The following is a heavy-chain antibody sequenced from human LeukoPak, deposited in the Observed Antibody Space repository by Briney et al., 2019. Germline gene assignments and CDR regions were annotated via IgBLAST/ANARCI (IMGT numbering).Heavy chain of an antibody. CDR2: IYPGDSDT. Sequence: GESLKISCKGSGYSFTSFCIGWVRQMPGKGLEWMGIIYPGDSDTRYSPSFQGQVTISADKSISTAYLQWSSLKASDTAMYYCAGPRTYYDFWSGYRGAFDIWGQGTMVTVSS. CDR3: AGPRTYYDFWSGYRGAFDI. D-gene: IGHD3-3*01. V-gene: IGHV5-51*01. CDR1: GYSFTSFC. J-gene: IGHJ3*02.